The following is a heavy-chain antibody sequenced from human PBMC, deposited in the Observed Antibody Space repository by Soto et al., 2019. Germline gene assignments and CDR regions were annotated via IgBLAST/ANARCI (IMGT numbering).Heavy chain of an antibody. Sequence: SETRSLTCTVSGGSISSGDFYWSWIHHPPGKGLELIGNIYYSGSTYYNPSLRSRAIMSVDTSQNQFSLKLSSLTAADTAVYFCARADDFSDRSDSWGKGDMVTVSA. CDR2: IYYSGST. CDR1: GGSISSGDFY. D-gene: IGHD4-17*01. V-gene: IGHV4-30-4*01. J-gene: IGHJ4*02. CDR3: ARADDFSDRSDS.